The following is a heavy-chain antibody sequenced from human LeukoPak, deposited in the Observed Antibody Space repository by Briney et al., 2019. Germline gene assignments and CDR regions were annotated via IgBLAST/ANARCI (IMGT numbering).Heavy chain of an antibody. J-gene: IGHJ4*02. CDR2: ISGSGGST. V-gene: IGHV3-23*01. D-gene: IGHD3-22*01. CDR1: GFTFSGYA. CDR3: ARGTMTLDY. Sequence: GGSLRLSSAASGFTFSGYAMSWVRQAPGKGLEWVSAISGSGGSTYYADSVKGRFTISRDNAKNSLYLQMNSLRAEDTAVYYCARGTMTLDYWGQGTLVTVSS.